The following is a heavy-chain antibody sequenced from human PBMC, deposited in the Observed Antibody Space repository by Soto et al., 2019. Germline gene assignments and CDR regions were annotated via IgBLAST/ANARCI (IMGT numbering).Heavy chain of an antibody. CDR3: ARPPLPGCINAVCYPFDY. V-gene: IGHV1-46*01. Sequence: QVQLVQSGAEVKKPGASVKVSCKASGYTFTDYYIHWVRQAPGQGLEWMGMINPSGGSTDYAQKFRGRVTMTRDTSTGTVYRELSSLRSEDTAAYYCARPPLPGCINAVCYPFDYWGQGTLVTVSS. CDR1: GYTFTDYY. J-gene: IGHJ4*02. CDR2: INPSGGST. D-gene: IGHD2-8*01.